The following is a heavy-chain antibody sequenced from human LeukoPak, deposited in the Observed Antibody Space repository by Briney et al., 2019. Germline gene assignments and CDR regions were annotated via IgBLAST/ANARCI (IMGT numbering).Heavy chain of an antibody. CDR2: MNPNSGNT. V-gene: IGHV1-8*01. CDR3: ARPSDGSYNWNDGALDY. Sequence: GASVKVSCKASGYTFTSYDINWVRQATGQGLEWMGWMNPNSGNTGYAQKFQGRVTMTRNTSISTAYMELSSLRSEDTAVYYCARPSDGSYNWNDGALDYWGQGTLVTVSS. CDR1: GYTFTSYD. D-gene: IGHD1-20*01. J-gene: IGHJ4*02.